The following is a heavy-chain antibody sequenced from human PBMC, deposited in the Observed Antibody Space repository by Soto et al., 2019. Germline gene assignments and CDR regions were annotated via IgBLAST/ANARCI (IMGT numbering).Heavy chain of an antibody. Sequence: QVQLVQSGAEVKKPGASVKVSCKASGYTFTSYYMHWVRQAPGQGLEWMGIINPSGGSTSYAQKCQGRVTMTRDTSTSTVYMELSSLSSEDTAVYYCARDTQYGVPPDYWGQGTLVSVSS. CDR1: GYTFTSYY. V-gene: IGHV1-46*01. J-gene: IGHJ4*02. CDR3: ARDTQYGVPPDY. CDR2: INPSGGST. D-gene: IGHD4-17*01.